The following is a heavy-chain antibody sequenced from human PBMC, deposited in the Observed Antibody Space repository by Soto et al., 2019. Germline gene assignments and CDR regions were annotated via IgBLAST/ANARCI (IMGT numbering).Heavy chain of an antibody. J-gene: IGHJ1*01. D-gene: IGHD5-12*01. Sequence: EVQLLESGGGLAQPGGSLRLSCAASGFTFSSYAMGWVRQAPGKGLEWVSAISGSGDKTYYADSVRGRFTISRDNSKNTRYLQMNTLRAEDTAVYFCAKRSGYDFGYFQYWGQGTLVTVSS. CDR1: GFTFSSYA. V-gene: IGHV3-23*01. CDR2: ISGSGDKT. CDR3: AKRSGYDFGYFQY.